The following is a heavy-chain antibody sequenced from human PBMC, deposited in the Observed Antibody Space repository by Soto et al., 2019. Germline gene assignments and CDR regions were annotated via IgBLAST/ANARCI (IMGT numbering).Heavy chain of an antibody. D-gene: IGHD3-10*01. CDR2: ISSSSSTI. CDR1: GFTFSRYS. Sequence: EVQLVESGGGLVQPGGSLRLSCAASGFTFSRYSMNWVRQAPGKGLEWVSYISSSSSTIYYADSVKGRFTISRDNAKNSLYLQMNSLRAEDTAVYYCARVERITMVRGVQRDYWGQGTLVTVSS. V-gene: IGHV3-48*01. CDR3: ARVERITMVRGVQRDY. J-gene: IGHJ4*02.